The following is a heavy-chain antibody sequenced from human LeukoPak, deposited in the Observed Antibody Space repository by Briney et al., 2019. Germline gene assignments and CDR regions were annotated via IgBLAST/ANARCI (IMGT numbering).Heavy chain of an antibody. CDR3: ARRTVTRDWYFDL. D-gene: IGHD4-17*01. J-gene: IGHJ2*01. CDR2: ISSSGTTI. Sequence: GGSLRLSCAASGFTFSDYYMSWIRQAPGKGLEWVSYISSSGTTIYYADSVKGRFTISRDNAKNSLYLQMNSLRAEDTAVYYCARRTVTRDWYFDLWDRGTLVTVSS. V-gene: IGHV3-11*01. CDR1: GFTFSDYY.